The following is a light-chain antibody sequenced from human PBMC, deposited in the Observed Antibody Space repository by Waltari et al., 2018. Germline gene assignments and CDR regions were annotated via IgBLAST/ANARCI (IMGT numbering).Light chain of an antibody. J-gene: IGLJ3*02. CDR1: RSDIGSYDI. CDR3: CSYAGNYIWV. CDR2: DVS. Sequence: QSALTQPASVSGSPGQSVTSSCTGARSDIGSYDIVSWYQQLPGNAPKLIICDVSKRPSGVSDRFSGSKSGDTASLTISGLQFEDEADYYCCSYAGNYIWVFGGGTRLTVL. V-gene: IGLV2-23*02.